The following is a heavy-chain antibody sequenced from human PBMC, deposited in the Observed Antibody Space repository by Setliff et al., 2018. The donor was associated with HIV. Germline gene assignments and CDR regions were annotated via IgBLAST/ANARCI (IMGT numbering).Heavy chain of an antibody. Sequence: SETLSLTCTVSGGSISSHYWIWIRQPPGKGLEWIGYIHYSGATNYNPSLKSRVTISLDTSRTQFSLRLSSVTAAGTAVYYCARHSPNVGVRGDAFDIWGQVTVVTVSS. CDR3: ARHSPNVGVRGDAFDI. D-gene: IGHD2-8*01. CDR2: IHYSGAT. V-gene: IGHV4-59*08. J-gene: IGHJ3*02. CDR1: GGSISSHY.